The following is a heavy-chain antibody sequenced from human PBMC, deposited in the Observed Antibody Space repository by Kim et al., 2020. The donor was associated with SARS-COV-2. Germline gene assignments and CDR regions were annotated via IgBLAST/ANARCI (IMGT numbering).Heavy chain of an antibody. CDR1: GGSISSSSYY. J-gene: IGHJ6*01. CDR2: IYYSGST. CDR3: ARGIRFLEWLLSLDV. Sequence: SETLSLTCTVSGGSISSSSYYWGWIRQPPGKGLEWIGSIYYSGSTYYNPSLKSRVTISVDTSKNQFSLKLSSVTAADTAVYYCARGIRFLEWLLSLDVWG. V-gene: IGHV4-39*07. D-gene: IGHD3-3*01.